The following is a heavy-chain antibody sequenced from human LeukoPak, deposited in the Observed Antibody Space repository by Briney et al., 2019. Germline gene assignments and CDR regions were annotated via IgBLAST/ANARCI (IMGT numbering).Heavy chain of an antibody. J-gene: IGHJ3*02. V-gene: IGHV4-59*01. Sequence: SETLSLTCTVSGGSISSYYWSWIRPPPGKGLEWIGYIYYSGSTNYNPSLKSRVTISVDTSKNQFSLKLSSVTAADTAVYYCARSGYYHDAFDIWGQGTMVTVSS. D-gene: IGHD3-3*01. CDR1: GGSISSYY. CDR2: IYYSGST. CDR3: ARSGYYHDAFDI.